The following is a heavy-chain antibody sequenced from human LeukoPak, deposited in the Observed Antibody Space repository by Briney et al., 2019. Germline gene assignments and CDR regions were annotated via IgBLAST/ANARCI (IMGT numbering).Heavy chain of an antibody. CDR2: IVVGSGNT. CDR1: GFTFSSSA. Sequence: GASVKVSCKASGFTFSSSAMQWVRQARGQRLEWIGWIVVGSGNTNYAQKFQERVTITRDMSTSTAYMGLSSLRSEDTAVYYCAAGEVINNYYYYYYMDVWGKGTTFTVSS. D-gene: IGHD3-22*01. J-gene: IGHJ6*03. CDR3: AAGEVINNYYYYYYMDV. V-gene: IGHV1-58*02.